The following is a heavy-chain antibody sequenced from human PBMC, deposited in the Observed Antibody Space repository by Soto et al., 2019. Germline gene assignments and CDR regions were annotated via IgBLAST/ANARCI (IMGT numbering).Heavy chain of an antibody. V-gene: IGHV3-30*19. CDR1: GFTFRSYV. D-gene: IGHD3-16*01. J-gene: IGHJ1*01. CDR2: TSYDGSDK. Sequence: QVQLVESGGGVVQPGTSLRVSCVGSGFTFRSYVIHWVRQAPGKGLEWVALTSYDGSDKYYGDSVRGRFTISRDNSRKTVDLQMDSLRLEDTAVYYCARGGTTGGLDVWGQGTLVSVSS. CDR3: ARGGTTGGLDV.